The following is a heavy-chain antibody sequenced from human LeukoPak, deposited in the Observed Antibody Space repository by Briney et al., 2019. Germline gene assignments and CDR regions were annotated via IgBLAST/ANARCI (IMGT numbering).Heavy chain of an antibody. Sequence: GGSLRLSCAASGFTFGDYAMHWVRQAPGKGLEWVSGIRRNSGRIGYAESVKGRFTIPRDNAKNSLYLQMNSLRAEDTALYYCAKDYYYDSSGYYWAQGDYWGQGTLVTVSS. CDR2: IRRNSGRI. CDR3: AKDYYYDSSGYYWAQGDY. D-gene: IGHD3-22*01. J-gene: IGHJ4*02. CDR1: GFTFGDYA. V-gene: IGHV3-9*01.